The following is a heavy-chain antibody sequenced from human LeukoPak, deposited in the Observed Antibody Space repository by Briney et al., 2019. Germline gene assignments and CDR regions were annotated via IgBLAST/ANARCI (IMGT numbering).Heavy chain of an antibody. Sequence: GSLRLSCAASGFTFSSYAMSWVRQAPGKGLEWIGEINPSGRISYNPPLKSRLTISVDASKNQFSLNLRSLTAAETAVYYCARGRQEVSMIVVVMTAVSYYLDVWGKGTTVTVS. CDR3: ARGRQEVSMIVVVMTAVSYYLDV. D-gene: IGHD3-22*01. CDR1: GFTFSSYA. J-gene: IGHJ6*03. CDR2: INPSGRI. V-gene: IGHV4-34*01.